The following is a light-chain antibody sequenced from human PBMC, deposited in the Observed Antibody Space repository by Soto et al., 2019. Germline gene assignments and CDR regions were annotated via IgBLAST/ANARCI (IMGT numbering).Light chain of an antibody. J-gene: IGKJ1*01. CDR2: GAS. V-gene: IGKV3-15*01. CDR3: QQYHDWPPWT. Sequence: ETVMTQSPATLSVSPGERTTLSCRASQSGSSNLAWYQQNPCQAPRLLIYGASTRATGIPTRFSGRVSGTEFTLTISRLQSDDVALYYCQQYHDWPPWTFGQGNKVEVK. CDR1: QSGSSN.